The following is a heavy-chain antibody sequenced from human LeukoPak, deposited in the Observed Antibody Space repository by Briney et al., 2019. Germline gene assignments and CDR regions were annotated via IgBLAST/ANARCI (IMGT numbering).Heavy chain of an antibody. V-gene: IGHV1-2*02. CDR3: ASLRPRYCSSTSCDV. CDR2: INPNSGGT. CDR1: GYTFTGYY. J-gene: IGHJ6*02. Sequence: ASVTVSCKASGYTFTGYYMHWVRQAPGQGLEWMGWINPNSGGTNYAQKFQGRVTMTRGTSISTAYMELSRLRSDDTAVYYCASLRPRYCSSTSCDVWGQGTTVTASS. D-gene: IGHD2-2*01.